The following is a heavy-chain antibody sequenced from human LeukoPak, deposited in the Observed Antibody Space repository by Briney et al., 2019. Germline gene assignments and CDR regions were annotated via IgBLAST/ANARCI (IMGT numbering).Heavy chain of an antibody. CDR2: ISWDGGNT. CDR1: GFSFDDYS. CDR3: AISMVRGPFQY. Sequence: GGSLRLSCAASGFSFDDYSMHWVRQAPGKGLEWVSLISWDGGNTYYADSVKGRFTISRDNSENSLYLQMNSLRKEDTALYYCAISMVRGPFQYWGQGTLVTVSS. D-gene: IGHD3-10*01. V-gene: IGHV3-43*01. J-gene: IGHJ4*02.